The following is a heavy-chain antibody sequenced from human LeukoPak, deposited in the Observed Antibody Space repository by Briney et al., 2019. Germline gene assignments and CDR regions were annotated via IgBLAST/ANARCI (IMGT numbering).Heavy chain of an antibody. D-gene: IGHD2-2*01. CDR2: IYHSGST. Sequence: PSETLSLTCAVSGYSISSGYYWGWIRQPPGKGLEWIGSIYHSGSTYYNPSLKSRVTISVDTSKNQFSLKLSSVTAADTAVYYCARVQDLGYCSSTSCRDWFDPWGQGTLVTVSP. CDR1: GYSISSGYY. CDR3: ARVQDLGYCSSTSCRDWFDP. V-gene: IGHV4-38-2*01. J-gene: IGHJ5*02.